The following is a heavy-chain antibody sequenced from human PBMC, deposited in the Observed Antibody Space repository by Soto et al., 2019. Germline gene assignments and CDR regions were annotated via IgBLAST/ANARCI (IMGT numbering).Heavy chain of an antibody. CDR3: ARDWGVYDSDIRTHIPHLDS. D-gene: IGHD3-22*01. V-gene: IGHV3-48*02. CDR2: XXXGXSTI. Sequence: EVQLVESGGGLVQPGGSLRLSCEASGFTFSSNGMNWVRQAPGKGLXXXXXXXXGXSTINYADSVRGRFTISRDNAKNSLYLQMNSLRDEDTAVYYCARDWGVYDSDIRTHIPHLDSWGQGTLVTVSS. J-gene: IGHJ4*02. CDR1: GFTFSSNG.